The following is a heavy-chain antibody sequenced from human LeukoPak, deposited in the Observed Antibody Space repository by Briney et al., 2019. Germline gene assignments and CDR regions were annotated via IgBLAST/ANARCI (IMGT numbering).Heavy chain of an antibody. D-gene: IGHD3-3*01. J-gene: IGHJ4*02. CDR3: ARELVDYDFWSGYYPKCYFDY. CDR2: INHSGSN. V-gene: IGHV4-34*01. Sequence: PSESLSLTCAVYGGSFSGYYWSWIRQPPGKGLEWIGEINHSGSNNYNPSLKSRVTISVDASKNQFSLKLSSVTAADTAVYYCARELVDYDFWSGYYPKCYFDYWGQGTLVTVSS. CDR1: GGSFSGYY.